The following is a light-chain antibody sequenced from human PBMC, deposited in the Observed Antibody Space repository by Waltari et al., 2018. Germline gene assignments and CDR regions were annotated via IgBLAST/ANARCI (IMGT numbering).Light chain of an antibody. CDR3: ASYTSTNTVI. CDR2: DVA. Sequence: QSALTQPASVSASPGQSITISCTGTSSDIGGYHYVSWYQQHPGEGPKLMIYDVARLPSGVSNRVSGYKSGNPASLTISGLQAEDKADYYCASYTSTNTVIFGGGTKVTVL. CDR1: SSDIGGYHY. V-gene: IGLV2-14*03. J-gene: IGLJ2*01.